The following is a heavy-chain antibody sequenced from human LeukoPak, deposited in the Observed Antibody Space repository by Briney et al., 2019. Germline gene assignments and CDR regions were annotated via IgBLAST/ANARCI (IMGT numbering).Heavy chain of an antibody. CDR1: GGSISSYY. D-gene: IGHD4-17*01. V-gene: IGHV4-59*08. CDR2: IYYSGST. CDR3: ARQPSLHYGDYYYFDY. Sequence: PSETLSLTCTVSGGSISSYYWSWIRQPPGKGLEWIGYIYYSGSTNYNPSLKSRVTISVDTSKNQFSLKLSSVTAADTAVYYCARQPSLHYGDYYYFDYWGQGTLVTVSS. J-gene: IGHJ4*02.